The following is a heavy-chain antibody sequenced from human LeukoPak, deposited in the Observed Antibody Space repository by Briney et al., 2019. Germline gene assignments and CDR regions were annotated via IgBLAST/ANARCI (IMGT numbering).Heavy chain of an antibody. Sequence: GASVKVSCKASGGTFRSYAISWVRQAPGQGLEWMGRIIPMFGRTNYAQKFQGRLTITTDESTTTAYMELSSLRSDDTAVYYCARGIVGTPTSFFDYWGQGTLVTVSS. J-gene: IGHJ4*02. D-gene: IGHD1-26*01. CDR1: GGTFRSYA. CDR2: IIPMFGRT. CDR3: ARGIVGTPTSFFDY. V-gene: IGHV1-69*05.